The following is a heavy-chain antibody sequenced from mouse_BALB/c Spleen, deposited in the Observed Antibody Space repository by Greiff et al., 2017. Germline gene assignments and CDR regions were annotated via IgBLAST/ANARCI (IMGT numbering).Heavy chain of an antibody. D-gene: IGHD1-1*01. CDR1: GFTFSSYA. CDR2: ISSGGST. CDR3: ATQSFITTVVPYFDY. Sequence: EVKLVESGGGLVKPGGSLKLSCAASGFTFSSYAMSWVRQTPEKRLEWVASISSGGSTYYPDSVKGRFTISRDNARNILYLQMSSLRSEDTAMYYCATQSFITTVVPYFDYWGQGTTLTVSS. J-gene: IGHJ2*01. V-gene: IGHV5-6-5*01.